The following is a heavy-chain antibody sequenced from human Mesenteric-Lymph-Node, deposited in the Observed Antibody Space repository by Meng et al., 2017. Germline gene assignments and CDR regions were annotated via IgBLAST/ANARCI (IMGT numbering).Heavy chain of an antibody. Sequence: SVKVSCKASGGTFSSYAISWVRQAPGQGLEWMGGIIPIFGTANYAQKFQGRVTMTRDTSTSTVYMELSSLRSEDTAVYYCARQSRITMVRGVIPNDAFDIWGQGTMVTVSS. CDR3: ARQSRITMVRGVIPNDAFDI. CDR1: GGTFSSYA. J-gene: IGHJ3*02. CDR2: IIPIFGTA. V-gene: IGHV1-69*05. D-gene: IGHD3-10*01.